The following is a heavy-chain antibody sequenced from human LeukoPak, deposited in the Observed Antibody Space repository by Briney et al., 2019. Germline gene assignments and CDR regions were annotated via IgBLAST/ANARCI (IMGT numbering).Heavy chain of an antibody. CDR1: GFTFSSFA. CDR2: ISNSDSST. Sequence: GGSLRLSCAASGFTFSSFAMSWVRQTPGKGLEWVSTISNSDSSTYYADSVKGRFTISRDNSENTLYLQMNSLRAEDTAVYYCAKETALLWFGELYSLDPWGQGTLVTVSS. CDR3: AKETALLWFGELYSLDP. J-gene: IGHJ5*02. D-gene: IGHD3-10*01. V-gene: IGHV3-23*01.